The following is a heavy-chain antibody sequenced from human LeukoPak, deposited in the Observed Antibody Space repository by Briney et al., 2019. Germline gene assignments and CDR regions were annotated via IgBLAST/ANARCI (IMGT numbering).Heavy chain of an antibody. V-gene: IGHV1-46*01. CDR1: GYTFTSYY. CDR2: INPSGGST. Sequence: GASVKVSCKASGYTFTSYYMHWVRQAPGQGLEWMGIINPSGGSTSYAQKFQGRVTMTRDTSTSTVYMELSSPRSEDTAVYYCARGGQLVLFLVDAFDIWGQGTMVTVSS. CDR3: ARGGQLVLFLVDAFDI. D-gene: IGHD6-13*01. J-gene: IGHJ3*02.